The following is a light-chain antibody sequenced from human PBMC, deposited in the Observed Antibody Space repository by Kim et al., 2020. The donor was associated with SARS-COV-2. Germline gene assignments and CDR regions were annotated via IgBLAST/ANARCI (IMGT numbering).Light chain of an antibody. V-gene: IGLV4-69*01. J-gene: IGLJ3*02. Sequence: SVKLTCTLSSGHSSNDIAWHQQQPEKGPRFLMRLNSDGSHIKGDGIPDRFSGSRSGAERYLTISSLQSDDEADYYCQTWGTGFWVFGGGTKLTVL. CDR2: LNSDGSH. CDR3: QTWGTGFWV. CDR1: SGHSSND.